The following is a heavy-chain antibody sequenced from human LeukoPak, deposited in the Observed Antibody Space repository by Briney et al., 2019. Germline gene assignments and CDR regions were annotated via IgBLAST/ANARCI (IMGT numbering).Heavy chain of an antibody. Sequence: SETLSLTCTVSGGSISSYYWSWIRQPPGKGLEWIGYIYYSGSTNYNPSLKSRVTISVDTSKNQLSLKLSSVTAADTAVYYCARLGYDYALYWGQGTLVTVSS. J-gene: IGHJ1*01. D-gene: IGHD3-16*01. CDR2: IYYSGST. CDR3: ARLGYDYALY. V-gene: IGHV4-59*08. CDR1: GGSISSYY.